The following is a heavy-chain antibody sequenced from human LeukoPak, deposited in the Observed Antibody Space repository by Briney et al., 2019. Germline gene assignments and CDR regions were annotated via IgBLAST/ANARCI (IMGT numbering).Heavy chain of an antibody. D-gene: IGHD4-17*01. V-gene: IGHV3-48*03. CDR2: IGSGGGSI. CDR1: GFTFSNYE. J-gene: IGHJ3*02. CDR3: ARDDYGGTFDAFDI. Sequence: GGSLRLSCAASGFTFSNYEMNWVRQAPGKGLEWVSYIGSGGGSIYYADSVRGRFTSSRDNAKKSLFLQMSSLRVEDTAVYYCARDDYGGTFDAFDIWGQGAMVTVSS.